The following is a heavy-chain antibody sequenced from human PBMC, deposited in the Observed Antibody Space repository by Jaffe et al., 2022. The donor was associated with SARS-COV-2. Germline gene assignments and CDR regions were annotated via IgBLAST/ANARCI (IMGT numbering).Heavy chain of an antibody. CDR3: AKAGYDFWSGYIYYFDY. CDR2: ISYDGSNK. Sequence: QVQLVESGGGVVQPGRSLRLSCAASGFTFSSYGMHWVRQAPGKGLEWVAVISYDGSNKYYADSVKGRFTISRDNSKNTLYLQMNSLRAEDTAVYYCAKAGYDFWSGYIYYFDYWGQGTLVTVSS. J-gene: IGHJ4*02. V-gene: IGHV3-30*18. D-gene: IGHD3-3*01. CDR1: GFTFSSYG.